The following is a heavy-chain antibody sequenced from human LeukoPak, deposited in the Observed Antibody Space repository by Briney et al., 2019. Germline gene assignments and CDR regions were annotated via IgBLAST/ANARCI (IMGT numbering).Heavy chain of an antibody. D-gene: IGHD3-22*01. CDR1: GGSISSYY. Sequence: PSETLSLTCTVSGGSISSYYWSWIRQPPGKGLEWIGYIYYSGSTNYNPSLKSRVTISVDTSKNQFSLKLSSVTAADTAVYYCARHPPYDSGNHHDRWGQGTLVTVSS. CDR3: ARHPPYDSGNHHDR. J-gene: IGHJ5*02. CDR2: IYYSGST. V-gene: IGHV4-59*08.